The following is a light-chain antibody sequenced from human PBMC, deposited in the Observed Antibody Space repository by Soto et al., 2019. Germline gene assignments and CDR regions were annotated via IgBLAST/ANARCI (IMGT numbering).Light chain of an antibody. CDR2: EAN. CDR1: QSISRY. V-gene: IGKV1-5*01. CDR3: QQYYGYSGT. J-gene: IGKJ1*01. Sequence: DLQMTQPASTLAASVGERVTITCRSSQSISRYLTWYQQRPGKAPKVLIYEANTLKSGVPSRFSGSGSGTEFTLTISSLQPDDFATYYCQQYYGYSGTFGQGTKVDIK.